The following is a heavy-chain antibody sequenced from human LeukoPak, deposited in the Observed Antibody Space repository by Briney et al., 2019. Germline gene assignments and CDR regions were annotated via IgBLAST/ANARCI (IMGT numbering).Heavy chain of an antibody. J-gene: IGHJ6*02. CDR3: ARTQTIVVVPGNPYYYYGMDV. CDR2: INPNSGGT. D-gene: IGHD2-2*01. Sequence: ASVKVSCKASGYTFTGYYMHWVRQAPGQGLEWMGWINPNSGGTNYAQKFQGRVTMTRDTSISTAYMELGGLRSDDTAVYYCARTQTIVVVPGNPYYYYGMDVWGQGTTVTVSS. V-gene: IGHV1-2*02. CDR1: GYTFTGYY.